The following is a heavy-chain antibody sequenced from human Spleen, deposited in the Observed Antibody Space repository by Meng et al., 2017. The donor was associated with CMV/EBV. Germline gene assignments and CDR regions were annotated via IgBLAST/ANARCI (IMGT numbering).Heavy chain of an antibody. J-gene: IGHJ4*02. V-gene: IGHV2-70D*14. Sequence: SGPTLVKPTQTLTLTCTFSGFSLSTSRMRVSWIRQPPGKALEWLARIDWNDDKFYSTSLKTRLTISKDTSKNQVVLTMTNMDPVDTATYYCARDPPGGSSGWYYFDHWGQGTLVTVSS. CDR1: GFSLSTSRMR. D-gene: IGHD6-19*01. CDR3: ARDPPGGSSGWYYFDH. CDR2: IDWNDDK.